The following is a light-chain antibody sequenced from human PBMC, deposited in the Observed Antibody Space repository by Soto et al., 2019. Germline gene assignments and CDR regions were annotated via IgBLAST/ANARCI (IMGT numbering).Light chain of an antibody. J-gene: IGKJ5*01. CDR1: QSVSSY. CDR3: QQRSHSNT. Sequence: EIVLTQSPATLSLSPGERATLSCRASQSVSSYLAWYQQKPGQAPRLLIYDASNSATGIPARFSGSGSGTDFTLTIRILEAEYFAVYYCQQRSHSNTFGQGTRLEIK. V-gene: IGKV3-11*01. CDR2: DAS.